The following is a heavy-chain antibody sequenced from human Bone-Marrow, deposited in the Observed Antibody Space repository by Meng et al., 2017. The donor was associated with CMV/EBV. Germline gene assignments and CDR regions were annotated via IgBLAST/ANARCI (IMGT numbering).Heavy chain of an antibody. CDR2: IVVGSGNT. D-gene: IGHD3-3*01. J-gene: IGHJ5*02. CDR1: GFTFTSSA. CDR3: AAGSGAAPLCRTS. V-gene: IGHV1-58*01. Sequence: SVKVSCKASGFTFTSSAVQWVRQARGQRLEWIGWIVVGSGNTNYAQKFQERVTITRDMSTSTAYMELSSLRSEDTAVYYCAAGSGAAPLCRTSWCQGTLVTVSS.